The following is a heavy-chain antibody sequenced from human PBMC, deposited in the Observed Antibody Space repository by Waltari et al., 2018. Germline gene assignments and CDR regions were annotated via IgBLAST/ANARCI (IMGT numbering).Heavy chain of an antibody. D-gene: IGHD1-26*01. CDR3: ASRIGGISPLTG. CDR2: IHHTGDT. Sequence: QVQLQQWGAGLLKPSETLSLTCAVYGGSLNAYYWTWIRQSPEKGLEWIGEIHHTGDTIYNPSLKSRVAILMDASKNQFSLSLKLVAAADTAIYYCASRIGGISPLTGWGQGTPVIVSA. J-gene: IGHJ4*02. CDR1: GGSLNAYY. V-gene: IGHV4-34*01.